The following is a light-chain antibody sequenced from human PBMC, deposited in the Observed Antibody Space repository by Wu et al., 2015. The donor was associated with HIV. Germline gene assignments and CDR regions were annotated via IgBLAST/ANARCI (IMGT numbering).Light chain of an antibody. V-gene: IGKV1-5*03. CDR3: QQYNYFSAT. J-gene: IGKJ1*01. CDR1: ENIGTW. CDR2: KAS. Sequence: DIQMTQSPSTLSASVGDRVTITCRASENIGTWLAWYQQKTEKAPKLLIYKASTLESGVPSRFSGSGSGTDFTLIISSLQPDDFATYYCQQYNYFSATFGQGTKVEIK.